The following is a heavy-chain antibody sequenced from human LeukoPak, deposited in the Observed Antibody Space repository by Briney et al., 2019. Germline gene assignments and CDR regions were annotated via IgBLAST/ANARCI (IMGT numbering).Heavy chain of an antibody. V-gene: IGHV3-64*01. CDR2: ISSNGGST. CDR1: GFTFSSYA. D-gene: IGHD4-17*01. CDR3: ARDLVDYGDYYYYYYMDV. Sequence: GGSLRLSRAASGFTFSSYAMHWVRQAPGKGLEYVSAISSNGGSTYYANSVKGRFTISRDNSKNTLYLQMGSLRAEDMAVYYCARDLVDYGDYYYYYYMDVWGKGTTVTVSS. J-gene: IGHJ6*03.